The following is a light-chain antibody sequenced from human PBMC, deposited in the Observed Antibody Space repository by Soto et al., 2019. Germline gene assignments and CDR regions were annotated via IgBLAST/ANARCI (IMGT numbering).Light chain of an antibody. CDR3: QQYGGSPIT. J-gene: IGKJ5*01. CDR2: GAS. CDR1: QSVSRR. Sequence: VLTQSPGTLSLSPGGRATLSCRASQSVSRRLAWYQQRPGQSPRLLISGASMRASGVPVRFIGSGSGTDFTLTITRLEPEDFAVYYCQQYGGSPITFGLGTRLEIK. V-gene: IGKV3-20*01.